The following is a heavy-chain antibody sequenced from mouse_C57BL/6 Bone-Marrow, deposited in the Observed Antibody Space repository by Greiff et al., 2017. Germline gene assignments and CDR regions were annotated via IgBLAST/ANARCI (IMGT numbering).Heavy chain of an antibody. Sequence: EVKLVESGGDLVKPGGSLKLSCAASGFTFSSYGMSWVRQTPDKRLEWVATISSCGSYTYYPDSVKGRFTISRDNAKNTLYLQMSSLKSEDTAMDYCARRGITPFAYWGQGTLVTVSA. V-gene: IGHV5-6*01. D-gene: IGHD2-4*01. J-gene: IGHJ3*01. CDR3: ARRGITPFAY. CDR2: ISSCGSYT. CDR1: GFTFSSYG.